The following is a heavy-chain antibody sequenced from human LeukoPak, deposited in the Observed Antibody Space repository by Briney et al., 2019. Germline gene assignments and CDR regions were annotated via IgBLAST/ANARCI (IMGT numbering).Heavy chain of an antibody. CDR2: IYSGGST. J-gene: IGHJ6*03. CDR3: AREERDLYSSSLHYYYMDV. D-gene: IGHD6-6*01. Sequence: GGSLRLSCAASGFTVSSNYMSWDRQAPGKGLEWVSVIYSGGSTYYADSVKGRFTISRDNSKNTLYLQMNSLRAEDTAVYYCAREERDLYSSSLHYYYMDVWGKGTTVTVSS. CDR1: GFTVSSNY. V-gene: IGHV3-53*01.